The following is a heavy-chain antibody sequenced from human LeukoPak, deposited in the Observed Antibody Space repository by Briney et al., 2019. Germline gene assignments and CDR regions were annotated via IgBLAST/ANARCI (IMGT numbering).Heavy chain of an antibody. J-gene: IGHJ6*03. CDR2: ISSSGSTI. V-gene: IGHV3-48*03. CDR3: ARDRLIGDYYYYMDV. CDR1: GFTFSSYE. D-gene: IGHD2-21*01. Sequence: GGSLRLSCAASGFTFSSYEMNWVRQAPGKGLEWVSYISSSGSTIYYADSVKGRFTISRDNAKNSLYLQMNSLRADDTAVYYCARDRLIGDYYYYMDVWGKGTTVTVSS.